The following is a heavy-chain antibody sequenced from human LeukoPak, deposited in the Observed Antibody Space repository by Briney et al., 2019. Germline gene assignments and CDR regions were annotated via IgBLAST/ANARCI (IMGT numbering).Heavy chain of an antibody. CDR1: GGSVSNGSYY. V-gene: IGHV4-61*01. Sequence: PSETLSLTCTVSGGSVSNGSYYWSWIRQPPGKGLEWIGYIYYSGSTNYNPSLKSRVTISVDTSKNQFSLKLSSVTAADTAVYYCARDRSSGWSIGVDYWGQGTLVTVSS. CDR3: ARDRSSGWSIGVDY. D-gene: IGHD6-19*01. CDR2: IYYSGST. J-gene: IGHJ4*02.